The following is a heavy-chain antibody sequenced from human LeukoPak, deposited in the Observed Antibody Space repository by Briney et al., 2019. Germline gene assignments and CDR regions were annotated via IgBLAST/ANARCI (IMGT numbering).Heavy chain of an antibody. D-gene: IGHD1-26*01. CDR1: GFTFSSYS. CDR3: ARAPRGSYCGLDY. Sequence: GGSLRLSCAVSGFTFSSYSMNWVRQAPGKGLEWVSSISSSSSNIYYADSVQGRFSISRDNAKNSLYLQIDSLRAKDTAVYSCARAPRGSYCGLDYWGQGTLVTVSS. CDR2: ISSSSSNI. V-gene: IGHV3-21*01. J-gene: IGHJ4*02.